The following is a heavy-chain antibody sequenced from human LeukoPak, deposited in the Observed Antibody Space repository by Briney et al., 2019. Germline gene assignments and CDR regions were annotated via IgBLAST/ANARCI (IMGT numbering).Heavy chain of an antibody. CDR2: INPKSGDT. J-gene: IGHJ4*02. V-gene: IGHV1-2*02. Sequence: ASVKVSCKASGYTFTDYYMNWVRQAPGQTFEWLAWINPKSGDTNYTQKFQGRVTVTTDTSITTAYMELSGLQSDDTAVYYCVRDLTGGSGDWGQGTLVTVSS. D-gene: IGHD6-19*01. CDR1: GYTFTDYY. CDR3: VRDLTGGSGD.